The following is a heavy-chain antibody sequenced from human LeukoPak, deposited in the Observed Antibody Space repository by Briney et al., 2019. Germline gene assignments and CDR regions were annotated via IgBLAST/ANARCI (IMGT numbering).Heavy chain of an antibody. V-gene: IGHV4-38-2*01. CDR3: ARASYYYDSSGYPNWFDP. CDR2: IYHSGST. CDR1: GYSISSCYY. Sequence: SETLSLTCAVSGYSISSCYYWGWIRQPPGKGLEWIGSIYHSGSTYYNPSLKSRVTISVDTSKNQFSLKLSSVTAADTAVYYCARASYYYDSSGYPNWFDPWGQGTLVTVSS. D-gene: IGHD3-22*01. J-gene: IGHJ5*02.